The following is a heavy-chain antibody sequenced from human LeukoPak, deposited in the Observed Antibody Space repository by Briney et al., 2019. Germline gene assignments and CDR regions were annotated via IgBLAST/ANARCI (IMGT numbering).Heavy chain of an antibody. Sequence: GWSLRLSCAASGFTFRSHWMSWVRQAPGKGLEWVANINQEGSEKHYVDYVKGRFTISRDNAKNSLYLQMNSLGAEDTAMYYCARDSEHSSSFAFDIWGQGTMVTVSS. J-gene: IGHJ3*02. CDR1: GFTFRSHW. CDR3: ARDSEHSSSFAFDI. CDR2: INQEGSEK. V-gene: IGHV3-7*01. D-gene: IGHD6-13*01.